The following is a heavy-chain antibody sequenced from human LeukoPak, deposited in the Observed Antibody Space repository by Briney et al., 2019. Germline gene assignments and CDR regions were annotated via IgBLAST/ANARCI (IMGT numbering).Heavy chain of an antibody. CDR2: IYYSGST. J-gene: IGHJ6*03. V-gene: IGHV4-59*01. D-gene: IGHD3-10*01. CDR3: ARALSIHFHYYYYMDV. Sequence: PSETLSLTCTVSGGSISSYYWSWIRQPPGKGLEWIGYIYYSGSTNYNPSLKSRVTISVDTSKNQFSLKLSSVTAADTAVYYCARALSIHFHYYYYMDVWGKGTTVTISS. CDR1: GGSISSYY.